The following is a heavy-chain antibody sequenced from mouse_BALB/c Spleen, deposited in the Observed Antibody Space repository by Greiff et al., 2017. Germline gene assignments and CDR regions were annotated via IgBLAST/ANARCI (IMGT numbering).Heavy chain of an antibody. D-gene: IGHD4-1*01. J-gene: IGHJ2*01. Sequence: GQLQESGPGLVAPSQSLSITCTVSGFSLTSYGVHWVRQPPGKGLEWLGVIWAGGSTNYNSALMSRLSISKDNSKSQVFLKMNSLQTDDTAMYYCARGDITGTSFDYWGQGTTLTVSS. CDR1: GFSLTSYG. CDR2: IWAGGST. V-gene: IGHV2-9*02. CDR3: ARGDITGTSFDY.